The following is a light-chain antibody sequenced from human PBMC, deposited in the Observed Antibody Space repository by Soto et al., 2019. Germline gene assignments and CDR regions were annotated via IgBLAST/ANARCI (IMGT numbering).Light chain of an antibody. CDR1: QRVXSER. V-gene: IGKV3D-20*02. Sequence: IELTQSAYTLSLSPGERATLSCRASQRVXSERLAWYQQKPGQAPRLVIFDASTRATGIPERFSVSGSGTNFTLPITSLEPEDFAVYYWHQSNQFGQGTRLEIK. J-gene: IGKJ5*01. CDR3: HQSNQ. CDR2: DAS.